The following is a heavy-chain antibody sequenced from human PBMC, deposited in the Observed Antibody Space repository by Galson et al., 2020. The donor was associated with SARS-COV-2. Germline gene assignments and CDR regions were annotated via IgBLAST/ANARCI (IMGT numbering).Heavy chain of an antibody. D-gene: IGHD6-13*01. J-gene: IGHJ6*03. V-gene: IGHV5-10-1*01. CDR1: GYSFTSYW. Sequence: HGESLKISCKGSGYSFTSYWISWVRQMPGKGLEWMGRIDPSDSYTNYSPSFQGHVTISADKSISTAYLQWSSLKASDTAMSYCARIDAPEEIAAALGAGYYYYMDVWGKGTTVTVSS. CDR3: ARIDAPEEIAAALGAGYYYYMDV. CDR2: IDPSDSYT.